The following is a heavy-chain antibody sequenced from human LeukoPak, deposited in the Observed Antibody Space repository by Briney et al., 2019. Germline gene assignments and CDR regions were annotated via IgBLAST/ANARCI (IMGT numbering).Heavy chain of an antibody. CDR1: GFTVSSNY. V-gene: IGHV3-53*01. J-gene: IGHJ5*02. CDR3: AGIAAAGTHYWFDP. CDR2: IYSGGST. D-gene: IGHD6-13*01. Sequence: QSGGSLRLSCAASGFTVSSNYMSWVRQAPGKGLEWVSVIYSGGSTYYADSAKGRFTISRDNSKNTLYLQMNSLRAEDTAVYYCAGIAAAGTHYWFDPWGQGTLVTVSS.